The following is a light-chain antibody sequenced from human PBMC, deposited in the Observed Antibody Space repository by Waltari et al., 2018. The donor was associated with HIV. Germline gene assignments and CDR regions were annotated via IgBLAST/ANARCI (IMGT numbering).Light chain of an antibody. Sequence: QSVLTQPPSASGTPGQRVTISCSGSNSNIGSHPVSWYQQLPETAPKLLIKSTNQRPSGVPDRFAASKSGTSASLAISVLQSDDESEYYCASWDDSLKGVIFGGGTTLTVV. V-gene: IGLV1-44*01. J-gene: IGLJ2*01. CDR3: ASWDDSLKGVI. CDR1: NSNIGSHP. CDR2: STN.